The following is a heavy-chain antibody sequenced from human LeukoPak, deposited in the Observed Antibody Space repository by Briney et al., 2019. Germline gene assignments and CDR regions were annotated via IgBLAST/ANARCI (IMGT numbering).Heavy chain of an antibody. CDR3: ARAEWLGFRYYGMDV. CDR1: GYTFTSYY. J-gene: IGHJ6*02. D-gene: IGHD3-3*01. Sequence: ASVKVSCKASGYTFTSYYMHWVRQAPGQGLEWMGIINPSGGSTSYAQKFQGRVTMTRDTSTSTVYMELSSLRSEDTAVYYCARAEWLGFRYYGMDVWGQGTTVTVSS. V-gene: IGHV1-46*01. CDR2: INPSGGST.